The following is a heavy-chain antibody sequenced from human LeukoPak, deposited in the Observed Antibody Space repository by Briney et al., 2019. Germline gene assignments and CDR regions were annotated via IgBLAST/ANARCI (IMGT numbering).Heavy chain of an antibody. CDR2: INRSGTA. Sequence: PSETLSLTCAVYGGSLSGYDWSWVRQPPGKGLEWVGEINRSGTANYNPPLKSRVTISVDTSKKQSSLKLTSVTAADTAVYYCARDPNNLAFDIWGQGAMVTVSS. J-gene: IGHJ3*02. D-gene: IGHD1-20*01. CDR1: GGSLSGYD. CDR3: ARDPNNLAFDI. V-gene: IGHV4-34*01.